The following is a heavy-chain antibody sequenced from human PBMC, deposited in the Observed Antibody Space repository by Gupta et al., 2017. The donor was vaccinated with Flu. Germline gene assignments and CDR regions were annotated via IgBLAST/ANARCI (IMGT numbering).Heavy chain of an antibody. D-gene: IGHD1-26*01. CDR1: GFTFADYA. CDR3: AKDFKWRSGSYLGGFDY. Sequence: EVQLVESGGGLVQPGRPLRLSCAASGFTFADYALHWVRQVPGKGLEWVSSINWNSGSIGYADSVKGRFTISRDNAKNSLYLKMSSLRAEDTAFYYCAKDFKWRSGSYLGGFDYWGQGTLVTVSS. CDR2: INWNSGSI. J-gene: IGHJ4*02. V-gene: IGHV3-9*01.